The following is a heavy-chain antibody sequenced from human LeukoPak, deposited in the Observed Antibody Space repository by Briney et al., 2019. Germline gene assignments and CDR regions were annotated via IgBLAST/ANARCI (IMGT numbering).Heavy chain of an antibody. V-gene: IGHV4-59*08. D-gene: IGHD5-18*01. CDR3: ARISGYSYGYYFDY. CDR1: GGSISSYY. Sequence: KPSETLSLTCTVSGGSISSYYWSWIRQPPGKGLEWIGYIYYSGSTNYNPSLKSRVTISVDTSKNQFSLKLSSVTAADTAVYYCARISGYSYGYYFDYWGQGTLVTVSS. CDR2: IYYSGST. J-gene: IGHJ4*02.